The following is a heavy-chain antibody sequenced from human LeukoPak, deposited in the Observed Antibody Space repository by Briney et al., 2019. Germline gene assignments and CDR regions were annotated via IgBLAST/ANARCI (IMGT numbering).Heavy chain of an antibody. Sequence: PSETLSLTCTVSGGSISSYYWSWIRQPPGKGLEWIGYIYCSGSTNYNPSLKSRVTISVDTSKNQFSLKLSSVTAADTAVYYCARSTSGSGSYYNRSVFYYYYGMDVWGQGTTVTVSS. D-gene: IGHD3-10*01. CDR3: ARSTSGSGSYYNRSVFYYYYGMDV. V-gene: IGHV4-59*08. CDR2: IYCSGST. J-gene: IGHJ6*02. CDR1: GGSISSYY.